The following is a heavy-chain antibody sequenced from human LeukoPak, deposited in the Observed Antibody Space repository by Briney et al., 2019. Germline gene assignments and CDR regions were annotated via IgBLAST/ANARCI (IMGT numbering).Heavy chain of an antibody. CDR1: GFTFSNYW. V-gene: IGHV3-7*01. D-gene: IGHD4-17*01. Sequence: PGRSLRLSCAASGFTFSNYWMTWVRQAPGKGLEGVANIKQDGSGKYYVASVKGRFTISRDNAKNSLYLQMNSLRAEGTAVYYCARESDGDYYMDVWGKGTTVTVSS. CDR2: IKQDGSGK. CDR3: ARESDGDYYMDV. J-gene: IGHJ6*03.